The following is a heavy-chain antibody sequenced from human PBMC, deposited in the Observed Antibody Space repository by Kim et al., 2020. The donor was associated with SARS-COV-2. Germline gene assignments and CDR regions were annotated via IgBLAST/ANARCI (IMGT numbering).Heavy chain of an antibody. Sequence: SETLSLTCTVSGGSISSYYLSWIRQPPGKGLEWIGYIYYSGSTNYNPSLKSRVTISVDTSKNQFSLKLSSVTAADTAVYYCARQSSSWTVGYWGQGTLVT. CDR3: ARQSSSWTVGY. V-gene: IGHV4-59*08. D-gene: IGHD6-13*01. CDR1: GGSISSYY. CDR2: IYYSGST. J-gene: IGHJ4*02.